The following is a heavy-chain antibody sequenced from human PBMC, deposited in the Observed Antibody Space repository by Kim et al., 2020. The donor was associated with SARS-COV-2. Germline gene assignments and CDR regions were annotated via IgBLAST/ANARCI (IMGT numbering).Heavy chain of an antibody. V-gene: IGHV4-59*08. CDR3: ARPASRTIFGVVGEFGP. J-gene: IGHJ5*02. CDR1: GGSISSYY. D-gene: IGHD3-3*01. CDR2: IYYSGST. Sequence: SETLSLTCTVSGGSISSYYWSWIRQPPGKGLEWIGYIYYSGSTNYNPSLKSRVTISVDTSKNQFSLKLSSVTAADTAVYYCARPASRTIFGVVGEFGPWGEEALVTVSP.